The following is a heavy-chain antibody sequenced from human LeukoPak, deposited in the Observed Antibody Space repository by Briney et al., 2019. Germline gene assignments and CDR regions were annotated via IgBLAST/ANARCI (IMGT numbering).Heavy chain of an antibody. Sequence: SQTLSLTCTVSGGSISSGGYYWSWIRQPPGKGLEWIGEINHSGSTNYNPSLKSRVTISVDTSKNQFSLKLSSVTAADTAVYYCARKVSPGARFDPWGQGTLVTVSS. V-gene: IGHV4-30-2*01. CDR2: INHSGST. J-gene: IGHJ5*02. CDR3: ARKVSPGARFDP. CDR1: GGSISSGGYY. D-gene: IGHD4/OR15-4a*01.